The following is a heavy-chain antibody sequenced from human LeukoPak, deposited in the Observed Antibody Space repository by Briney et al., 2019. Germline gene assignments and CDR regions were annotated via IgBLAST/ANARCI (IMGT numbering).Heavy chain of an antibody. Sequence: GGSLRLSCTGSGFTFSNYRMNWVRQAPGRGLEWISSISSNSGYIYYIDSVRGRFTISRDNARNSLFLHMNSLRPEDTAVYYCARRTQNDDLWSGSPDWYFDLWGRGTLVTASS. V-gene: IGHV3-21*06. CDR2: ISSNSGYI. CDR3: ARRTQNDDLWSGSPDWYFDL. D-gene: IGHD3-3*01. CDR1: GFTFSNYR. J-gene: IGHJ2*01.